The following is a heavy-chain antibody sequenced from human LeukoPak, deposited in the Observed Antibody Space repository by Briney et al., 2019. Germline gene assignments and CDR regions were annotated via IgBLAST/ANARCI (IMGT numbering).Heavy chain of an antibody. D-gene: IGHD3-10*01. Sequence: SETLSLTCTVSGGSISSYYWSWIRQPPGKGLEWIGNIYYRGGTNYNPSLKSRLTISVDTSKNQFSLKLSSVTAADTAVYYCATSKLQLFPFDYWGQGILVTVSS. CDR2: IYYRGGT. J-gene: IGHJ4*02. CDR3: ATSKLQLFPFDY. CDR1: GGSISSYY. V-gene: IGHV4-59*08.